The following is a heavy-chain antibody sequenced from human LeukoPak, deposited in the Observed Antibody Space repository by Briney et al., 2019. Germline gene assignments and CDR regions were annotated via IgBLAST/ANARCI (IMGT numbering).Heavy chain of an antibody. CDR3: ARAPWSSSSWPYNWFDP. J-gene: IGHJ5*02. V-gene: IGHV1-8*01. Sequence: ASVKVSCKASGYTFTSYDINWVRQATGQGLEWMGWMNPNSGNTGYAQKFQGRATMTRNTSISTAYMELSSLRSEDTAGYYCARAPWSSSSWPYNWFDPWGQGTLVTVSS. D-gene: IGHD6-13*01. CDR1: GYTFTSYD. CDR2: MNPNSGNT.